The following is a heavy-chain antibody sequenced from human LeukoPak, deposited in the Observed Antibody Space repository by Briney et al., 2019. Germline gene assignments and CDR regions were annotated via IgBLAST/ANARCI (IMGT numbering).Heavy chain of an antibody. CDR1: GFTFSSYS. D-gene: IGHD5-18*01. J-gene: IGHJ4*02. CDR3: ARDLGYNDDY. Sequence: GGSLRLSCAASGFTFSSYSMNWVRQAPGKGLEWVSHISSGSSAINYADSVKGRFTISRDNARNALFLQMNSLRDEDTAVYYCARDLGYNDDYWGQGTLVSVSS. CDR2: ISSGSSAI. V-gene: IGHV3-48*02.